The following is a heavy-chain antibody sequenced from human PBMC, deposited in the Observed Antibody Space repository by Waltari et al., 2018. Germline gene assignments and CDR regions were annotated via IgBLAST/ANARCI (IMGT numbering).Heavy chain of an antibody. CDR2: IIPMFGTA. J-gene: IGHJ3*02. Sequence: QVQLVQSGAELKKPGSSVTVSCKVSGASFSTHAITWVREAPGQGLEWMGGIIPMFGTANYAQKIQDRVTINTDESMTTAYMHLSSLTSDDTAVYYCARGGLYGQQLLESAFEIWGQGTKVTVSS. V-gene: IGHV1-69*05. D-gene: IGHD6-13*01. CDR1: GASFSTHA. CDR3: ARGGLYGQQLLESAFEI.